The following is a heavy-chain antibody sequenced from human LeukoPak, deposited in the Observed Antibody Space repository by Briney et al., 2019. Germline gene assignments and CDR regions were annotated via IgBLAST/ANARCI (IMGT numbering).Heavy chain of an antibody. CDR3: ARKRGYARDY. CDR1: GGSISSYY. D-gene: IGHD5-12*01. J-gene: IGHJ4*02. Sequence: SETLSLTCTVSGGSISSYYWSWIRQPPGKGLEWIGYIYYSGSTNYNPSLKSRVTMSVDMSKNQFSLKLSSVTAADTAVYYCARKRGYARDYWSQGTLVSVSS. V-gene: IGHV4-59*12. CDR2: IYYSGST.